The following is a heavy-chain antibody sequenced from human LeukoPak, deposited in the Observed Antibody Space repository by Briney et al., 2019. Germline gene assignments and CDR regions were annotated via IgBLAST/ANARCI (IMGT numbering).Heavy chain of an antibody. CDR3: AREGYRGYEGWFDP. D-gene: IGHD5-12*01. CDR2: IYSGGST. Sequence: PGGSLRLSCAASGFTVSSNYMSWVRQAPGKGLEWVSVIYSGGSTYYADSVKGRFTISRDNAKNSLYLQMNSLRAEDTALYHCAREGYRGYEGWFDPWGQGTLVTVSS. CDR1: GFTVSSNY. J-gene: IGHJ5*02. V-gene: IGHV3-53*01.